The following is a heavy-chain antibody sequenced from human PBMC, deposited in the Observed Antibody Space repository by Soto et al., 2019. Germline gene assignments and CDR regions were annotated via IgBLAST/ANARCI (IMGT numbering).Heavy chain of an antibody. Sequence: ASVKVSCKASGYTFTGYYMHWVRQAPGQGLEWMGWINPNSGGTNYAQKFQGWVTMTRDTSISTAYMELSRVRSDDTAVYYCARDQTGGEGPGYYGMDVWGQGTTVTVSS. CDR1: GYTFTGYY. V-gene: IGHV1-2*04. CDR2: INPNSGGT. J-gene: IGHJ6*02. CDR3: ARDQTGGEGPGYYGMDV. D-gene: IGHD4-17*01.